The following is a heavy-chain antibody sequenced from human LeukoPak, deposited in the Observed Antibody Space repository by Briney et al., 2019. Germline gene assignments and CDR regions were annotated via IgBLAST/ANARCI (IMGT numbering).Heavy chain of an antibody. CDR3: ARGQMVYADDY. CDR2: IIPIFGTA. V-gene: IGHV1-69*05. CDR1: GGTFSGYA. D-gene: IGHD2-8*01. Sequence: GSSVKVSCKASGGTFSGYAISWVRQAPGQGLEWMGGIIPIFGTANYAQKFQGRVTMTRNTSISTAYMELSSLRSEDTAVYYCARGQMVYADDYWGQGTLVTVSS. J-gene: IGHJ4*02.